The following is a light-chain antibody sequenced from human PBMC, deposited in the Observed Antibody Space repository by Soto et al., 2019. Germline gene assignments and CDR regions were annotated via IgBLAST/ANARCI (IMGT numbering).Light chain of an antibody. Sequence: QSALTQPASVSGTPGQSITISCTGTSRDIGIYNYVSWYQHHPDKAPKLLLYEVSNRPSGVSDRFSGSKSGNTASLTISGPPAWGGGYYFCSSITIVSPLVFGRGNKLTVL. J-gene: IGLJ2*01. V-gene: IGLV2-14*01. CDR2: EVS. CDR3: SSITIVSPLV. CDR1: SRDIGIYNY.